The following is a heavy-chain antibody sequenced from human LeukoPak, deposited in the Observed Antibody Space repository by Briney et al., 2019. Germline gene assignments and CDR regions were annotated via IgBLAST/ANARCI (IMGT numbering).Heavy chain of an antibody. V-gene: IGHV3-11*01. CDR2: ISSSGSII. D-gene: IGHD6-6*01. CDR1: GFTFSGYY. Sequence: GGSPRLSCEASGFTFSGYYMTWIRQAPGKGLEWISYISSSGSIIHYADSVKGRFTISRDNAKNSLYLQMNSLRAEDTAIYYCARGYSSSSGPFDYWGQGTLVTVSS. CDR3: ARGYSSSSGPFDY. J-gene: IGHJ4*02.